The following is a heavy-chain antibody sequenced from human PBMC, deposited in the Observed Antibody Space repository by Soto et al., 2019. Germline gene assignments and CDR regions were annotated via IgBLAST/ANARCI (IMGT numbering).Heavy chain of an antibody. D-gene: IGHD1-1*01. CDR2: ISYDGNTK. V-gene: IGHV3-30-3*01. Sequence: QVQLVESGGGVVQPGTSLRLSCEASGFRLTTNPMHWVRQAPGKGLEWVAVISYDGNTKFYADSVKGRFTISRDVSMNMLYFQMNGLRPGDTAIYYCGREVFVFDSKTYLGGNDYWGQGTLVSVS. J-gene: IGHJ4*02. CDR3: GREVFVFDSKTYLGGNDY. CDR1: GFRLTTNP.